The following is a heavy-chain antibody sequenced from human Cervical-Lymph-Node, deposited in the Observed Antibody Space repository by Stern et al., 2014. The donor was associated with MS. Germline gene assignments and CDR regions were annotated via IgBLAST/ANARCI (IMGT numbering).Heavy chain of an antibody. V-gene: IGHV1-8*01. CDR2: MNYRSGTA. Sequence: QVQLVESGAEVRKPGASVKVSCKASGYTSTNYEINWVRQATGQGLEWMGWMNYRSGTAETEDNSKGGFTMPRATATSTAYMELSSLRSEDTAVYYCARLITGITGTGEKDYWGQGTLVTVSA. D-gene: IGHD1-7*01. J-gene: IGHJ4*02. CDR3: ARLITGITGTGEKDY. CDR1: GYTSTNYE.